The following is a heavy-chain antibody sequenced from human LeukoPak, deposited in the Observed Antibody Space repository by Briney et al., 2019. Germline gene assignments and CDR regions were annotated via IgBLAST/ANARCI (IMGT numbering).Heavy chain of an antibody. V-gene: IGHV4-34*01. CDR1: GGAFSGYY. CDR3: ARLPIPYSSGWYGVLDY. Sequence: SGTLSLTCAVYGGAFSGYYWSWIRQPPGKGLEWIGEINHSGSTNYNPSPKSRVTISVDTSKTQFSLTLSSVTAADTAVYYCARLPIPYSSGWYGVLDYWGQGTLVTASS. CDR2: INHSGST. D-gene: IGHD6-19*01. J-gene: IGHJ4*02.